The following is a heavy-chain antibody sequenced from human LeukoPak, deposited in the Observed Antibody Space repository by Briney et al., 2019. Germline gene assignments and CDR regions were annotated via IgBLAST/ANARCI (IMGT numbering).Heavy chain of an antibody. CDR1: GGSISSYY. V-gene: IGHV4-59*01. Sequence: KPSETLSLTCTVSGGSISSYYWSWIRQPPGKGLEWIGYIYYSGSTNYNPSLKSRVTISVDTSKNQFSLKLSSVTAADTAVYYCARAWVVVPAAIDYYYMDVWGKGTTVTVSS. CDR2: IYYSGST. CDR3: ARAWVVVPAAIDYYYMDV. J-gene: IGHJ6*03. D-gene: IGHD2-2*02.